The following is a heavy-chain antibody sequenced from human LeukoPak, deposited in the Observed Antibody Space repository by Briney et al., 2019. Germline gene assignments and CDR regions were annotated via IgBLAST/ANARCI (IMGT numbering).Heavy chain of an antibody. CDR3: AKVPLIYDSSGNYFDY. CDR2: ISFNSGSI. Sequence: SLRLSCAASGFTFDDYAMHWVRQAPGKGLEWVSGISFNSGSIGYADSVKGRFTISRDNAKKSLYLRMNSLRAEDTALYYCAKVPLIYDSSGNYFDYWGQGTLVTVSS. J-gene: IGHJ4*02. D-gene: IGHD3-22*01. CDR1: GFTFDDYA. V-gene: IGHV3-9*01.